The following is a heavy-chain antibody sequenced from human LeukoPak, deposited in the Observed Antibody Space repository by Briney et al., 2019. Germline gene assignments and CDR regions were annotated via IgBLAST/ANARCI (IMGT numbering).Heavy chain of an antibody. CDR1: GGSISSYY. V-gene: IGHV4-59*08. D-gene: IGHD3-3*01. J-gene: IGHJ4*02. Sequence: SETLSLTCTVSGGSISSYYWSWIRQPPGKGLEWIGYVYYSGSTNYNPSLKSRVTMSVDTSKNQFSLKLSSVTAADTAFYYCARGPSGMVNPVDYWGQGTLVTVSS. CDR3: ARGPSGMVNPVDY. CDR2: VYYSGST.